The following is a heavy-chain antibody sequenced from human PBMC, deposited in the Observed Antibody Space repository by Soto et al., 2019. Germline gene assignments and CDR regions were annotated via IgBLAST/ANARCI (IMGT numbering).Heavy chain of an antibody. V-gene: IGHV4-30-4*01. J-gene: IGHJ6*02. CDR1: GGSISSGDYY. CDR3: ASSDSSWYDGYGMDV. CDR2: IYYSGRT. Sequence: SETLSLTCTVSGGSISSGDYYWSWIRQPPGKGLEWIGYIYYSGRTSYNPSLKSRVTISVDTSKNQFSLKLSSVTAADTAVYYCASSDSSWYDGYGMDVWGQGTTVTVSS. D-gene: IGHD6-13*01.